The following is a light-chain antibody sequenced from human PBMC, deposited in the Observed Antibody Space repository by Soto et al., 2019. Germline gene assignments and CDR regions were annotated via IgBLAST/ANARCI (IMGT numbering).Light chain of an antibody. CDR1: QTLSGNY. Sequence: NVLTQSPGTLSLSPGDRATLSCRASQTLSGNYLAWYQHKPGQAPRILIYRASTRATGVSDRFSGSGSGTDFPLTTTRLAPEDFATYYCHHYGASPWAFGQGTKVKIK. J-gene: IGKJ1*01. CDR2: RAS. CDR3: HHYGASPWA. V-gene: IGKV3-20*01.